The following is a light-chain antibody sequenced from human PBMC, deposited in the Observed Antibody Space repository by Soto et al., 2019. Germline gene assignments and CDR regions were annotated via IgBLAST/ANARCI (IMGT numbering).Light chain of an antibody. J-gene: IGKJ1*01. CDR3: QHYNSYSEA. CDR1: QNMISN. V-gene: IGKV3-15*01. CDR2: GAS. Sequence: SPAIVSLSSGARHTLSYRANQNMISNLAWYQQKPGQAPRLLIYGASTRATGVPARLSGSGSGTEFTLTISSLQSEDFATDYCQHYNSYSEAFGQGTKVDI.